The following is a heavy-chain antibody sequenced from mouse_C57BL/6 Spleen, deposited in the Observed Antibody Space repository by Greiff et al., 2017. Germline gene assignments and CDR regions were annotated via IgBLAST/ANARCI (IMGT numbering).Heavy chain of an antibody. Sequence: VQLQQPGAELVKPGASVKLSCKASGYTFTSYWMHWVKQRPGRGLEWIGRIDPNSGGTKYNEKFKSKATLTVDKPSSTAYMQLSSLTAEDSAVYYWASRRGYDSYWYFDVWGTGTTVTVSS. D-gene: IGHD2-2*01. CDR1: GYTFTSYW. J-gene: IGHJ1*03. V-gene: IGHV1-72*01. CDR2: IDPNSGGT. CDR3: ASRRGYDSYWYFDV.